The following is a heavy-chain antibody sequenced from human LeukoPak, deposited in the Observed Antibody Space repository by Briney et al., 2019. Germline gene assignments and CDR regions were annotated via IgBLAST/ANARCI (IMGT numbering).Heavy chain of an antibody. D-gene: IGHD3-22*01. J-gene: IGHJ3*02. CDR2: INPNSGGT. V-gene: IGHV1-2*02. Sequence: GASVKVSCKASGYTFTGYYMHWVRQAPGQGLEWMGWINPNSGGTNYAQKFQGRVTMTRDTSISTAYMELSRLRSDDTAVYYCAGAYYYDSSGYWDAFDIWGQGTMATVSS. CDR1: GYTFTGYY. CDR3: AGAYYYDSSGYWDAFDI.